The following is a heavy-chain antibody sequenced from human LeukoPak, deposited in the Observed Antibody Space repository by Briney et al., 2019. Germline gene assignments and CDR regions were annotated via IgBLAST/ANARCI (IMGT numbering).Heavy chain of an antibody. J-gene: IGHJ4*02. V-gene: IGHV1-18*01. CDR1: GYTFTSYG. CDR3: ARDRDYVWGSYRHTPDY. CDR2: ISAYNGDT. Sequence: ASVKVSCKTSGYTFTSYGITWVRQAPGQGLEWMGWISAYNGDTDHAQRLQGRVTMTTDTSTSTAYMELRSLRSDDTAVYYCARDRDYVWGSYRHTPDYWGQGTLVTVSS. D-gene: IGHD3-16*02.